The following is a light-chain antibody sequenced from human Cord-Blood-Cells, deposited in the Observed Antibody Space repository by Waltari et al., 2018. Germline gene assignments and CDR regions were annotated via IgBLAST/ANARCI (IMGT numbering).Light chain of an antibody. CDR2: EGS. V-gene: IGLV2-23*01. CDR1: SSDVGSYNL. CDR3: CSYAGSSTPNWV. J-gene: IGLJ3*02. Sequence: QSALTQPASVSGSPGQSITISCTGTSSDVGSYNLVSWYQQHPDKAPKLMIYEGSKRPSGVSNRFSGSKSGNTASLTISGLQAEDEADYYCCSYAGSSTPNWVFGGGTKLTVL.